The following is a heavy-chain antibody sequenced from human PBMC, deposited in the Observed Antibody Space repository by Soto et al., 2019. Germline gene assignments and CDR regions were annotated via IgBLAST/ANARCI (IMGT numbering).Heavy chain of an antibody. CDR1: GGTFRSYP. V-gene: IGHV1-69*06. J-gene: IGHJ6*02. D-gene: IGHD3-3*01. Sequence: GASVKVSCQASGGTFRSYPISWVRPAPGRGLEWMGGIIPMFGTPDYAQKFQGGVTTTVDKSTRRAYMELSSPRYEDTPVYYCPGSDDVWPGYGDYYRMEVWGQGTTVTVSS. CDR3: PGSDDVWPGYGDYYRMEV. CDR2: IIPMFGTP.